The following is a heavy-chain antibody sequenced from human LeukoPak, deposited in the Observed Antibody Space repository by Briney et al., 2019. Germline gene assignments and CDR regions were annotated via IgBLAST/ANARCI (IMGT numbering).Heavy chain of an antibody. J-gene: IGHJ4*02. CDR3: AKDRIPLSSSWSDFDY. D-gene: IGHD6-13*01. Sequence: GGSLRLSCAASGFTFSSYGMPWVRQAPGKGLEWVAVISYDGSNKYYADSVKGRFTISRDNSKNTLYLQMNSLRAEDTAVYYCAKDRIPLSSSWSDFDYWGQGTLVTVSS. CDR2: ISYDGSNK. V-gene: IGHV3-30*18. CDR1: GFTFSSYG.